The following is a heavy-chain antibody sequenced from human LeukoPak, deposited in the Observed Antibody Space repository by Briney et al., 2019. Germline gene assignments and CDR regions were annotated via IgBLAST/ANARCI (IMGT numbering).Heavy chain of an antibody. CDR1: GFTFSSYS. CDR2: ISSSSSYI. Sequence: KPGGSLRLSCAASGFTFSSYSMNWVRQAPGKGLEWVSSISSSSSYIYYADSVKGRFTISRDNAKNSLYLQMNSLRAEDTAVYYCARDSVFPEMATIFPFDYWGQGTLVTVSS. J-gene: IGHJ4*02. D-gene: IGHD5-24*01. CDR3: ARDSVFPEMATIFPFDY. V-gene: IGHV3-21*01.